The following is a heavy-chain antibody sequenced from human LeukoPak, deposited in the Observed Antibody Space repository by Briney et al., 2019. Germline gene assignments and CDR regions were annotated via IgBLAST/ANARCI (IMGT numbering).Heavy chain of an antibody. CDR3: ARGLPYGPSYEFFDY. D-gene: IGHD3-10*01. J-gene: IGHJ4*02. CDR1: GGSITNYY. Sequence: SETLSLTCTVSGGSITNYYWSWIRQPPGKGLECIGYIYYSGSTNYNPSLKSRVTISLHTSKNQFSLKLNSVTAADTAVYYCARGLPYGPSYEFFDYWGQGTLVTVSS. CDR2: IYYSGST. V-gene: IGHV4-59*01.